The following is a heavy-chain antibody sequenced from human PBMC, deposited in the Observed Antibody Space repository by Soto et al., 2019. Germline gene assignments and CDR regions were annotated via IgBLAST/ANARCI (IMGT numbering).Heavy chain of an antibody. Sequence: QVQLVQSGAEVKKPWSSVKVSCKASGGTFSSYAISWVRQAPGQGLEWMGGIIPIFGTANYAQKFQGRVTITADKSTSTAYMELSSLRSEDTAVYYCARYRWELWMGDGWFDPWGQGTLVTVSS. V-gene: IGHV1-69*06. J-gene: IGHJ5*02. CDR3: ARYRWELWMGDGWFDP. CDR2: IIPIFGTA. D-gene: IGHD1-26*01. CDR1: GGTFSSYA.